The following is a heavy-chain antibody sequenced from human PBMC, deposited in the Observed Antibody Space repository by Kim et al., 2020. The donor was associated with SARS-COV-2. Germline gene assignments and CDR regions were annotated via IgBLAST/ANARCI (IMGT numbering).Heavy chain of an antibody. V-gene: IGHV3-7*01. CDR3: ARGRVACDY. D-gene: IGHD3-10*01. CDR2: SEN. Sequence: SENDYVDSFKGRSTISRDIAKNTLYPQMNSLTDEDTVIYYCARGRVACDYWGQGSLVTVSS. J-gene: IGHJ4*02.